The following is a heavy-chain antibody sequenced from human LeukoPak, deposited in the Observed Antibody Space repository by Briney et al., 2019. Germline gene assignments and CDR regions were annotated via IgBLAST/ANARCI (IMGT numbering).Heavy chain of an antibody. V-gene: IGHV1-69*13. D-gene: IGHD3-22*01. CDR2: IIPIFGTA. CDR3: ARGWDYDSGGRPTAYVY. CDR1: GGTFSSYA. Sequence: SVKVSCKASGGTFSSYAISWVRQAPGQGLEWMGGIIPIFGTANYAQKFQGRVTITADESTSTAYMELSSLTSEDAAVYYCARGWDYDSGGRPTAYVYWGQGTLVSVSS. J-gene: IGHJ4*02.